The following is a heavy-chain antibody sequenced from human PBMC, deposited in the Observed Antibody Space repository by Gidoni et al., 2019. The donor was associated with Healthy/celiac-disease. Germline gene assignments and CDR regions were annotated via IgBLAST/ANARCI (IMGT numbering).Heavy chain of an antibody. J-gene: IGHJ4*02. CDR2: IKQDGSEK. Sequence: EVQLVESGGGLVQPGGSLRLSCAASGFTFSSYWLSWVRQAPGKGLEWVANIKQDGSEKYYVDSVKGRFTIYRDNAKNSLYLQMNSLRAEDTAVYYCARVRNPGYSYGWPYYFDYWGQGTLVTVSS. V-gene: IGHV3-7*01. CDR3: ARVRNPGYSYGWPYYFDY. CDR1: GFTFSSYW. D-gene: IGHD5-18*01.